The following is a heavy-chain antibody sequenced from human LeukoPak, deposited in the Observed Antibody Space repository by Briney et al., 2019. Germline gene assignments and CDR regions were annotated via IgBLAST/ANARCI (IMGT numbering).Heavy chain of an antibody. J-gene: IGHJ5*02. CDR2: ISGSGSST. CDR3: AKDRHAPGRYCSSTICFPFDP. V-gene: IGHV3-23*01. CDR1: GFTFSSYD. Sequence: GGSLRLSCAASGFTFSSYDMSWVRQAPGKGLEWVSGISGSGSSTYYADSVKGRFIISRDNSKSTLYLQMNSLRAEDTAVYYCAKDRHAPGRYCSSTICFPFDPWGQGTLVTVSS. D-gene: IGHD2-2*01.